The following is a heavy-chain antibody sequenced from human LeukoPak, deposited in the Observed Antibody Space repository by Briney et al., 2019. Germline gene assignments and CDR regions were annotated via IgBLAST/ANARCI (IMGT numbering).Heavy chain of an antibody. V-gene: IGHV3-48*03. Sequence: GGSLRLSCTASGFTFGDYAMSWVRQAPGKGLEWVSYISNSDSTIYYPDSVKGRFTISRDNAKNPVYLQMSSLRAEDTAVYYCVRQAAGGPFSDYWGQGTLVTVSS. D-gene: IGHD1-14*01. CDR3: VRQAAGGPFSDY. CDR1: GFTFGDYA. CDR2: ISNSDSTI. J-gene: IGHJ4*02.